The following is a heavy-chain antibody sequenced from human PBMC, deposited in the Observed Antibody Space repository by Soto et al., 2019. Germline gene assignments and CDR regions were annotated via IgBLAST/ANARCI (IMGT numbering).Heavy chain of an antibody. V-gene: IGHV3-23*01. Sequence: GGSLRLSCAASGFTFSSYAMSWVRQAPGKGLEWVSAISGSGGSTYYADSVKGRFTISRDNSKNTLYLQMNSLRAEDTAVYYCAKDRELVVVASNWFDTWGQGTLVTVSS. CDR3: AKDRELVVVASNWFDT. CDR1: GFTFSSYA. D-gene: IGHD2-15*01. CDR2: ISGSGGST. J-gene: IGHJ5*02.